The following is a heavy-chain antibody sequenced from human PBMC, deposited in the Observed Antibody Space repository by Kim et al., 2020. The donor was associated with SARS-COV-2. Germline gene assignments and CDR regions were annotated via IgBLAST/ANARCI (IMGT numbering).Heavy chain of an antibody. D-gene: IGHD3-22*01. J-gene: IGHJ4*02. Sequence: YAASVKGRFTISRDDSKSIAYLQMNSRKTEDTAVYYCTREGYYDSSGYYNWGQGTLVTVSS. V-gene: IGHV3-49*02. CDR3: TREGYYDSSGYYN.